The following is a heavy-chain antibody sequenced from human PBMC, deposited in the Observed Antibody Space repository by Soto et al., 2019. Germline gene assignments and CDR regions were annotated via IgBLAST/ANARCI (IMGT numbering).Heavy chain of an antibody. CDR3: AKDSVYYYGSGSIEDYFDY. V-gene: IGHV3-23*01. J-gene: IGHJ4*02. D-gene: IGHD3-10*01. CDR2: ISGSGGST. Sequence: WWSLRLSCSASVFTFSSYAMSWVRQAPGKGLEWVSAISGSGGSTYYADSVKGRFTISRDNSKNTLYLQMNSLRAEDTAVYYCAKDSVYYYGSGSIEDYFDYWGQGTLVTVSS. CDR1: VFTFSSYA.